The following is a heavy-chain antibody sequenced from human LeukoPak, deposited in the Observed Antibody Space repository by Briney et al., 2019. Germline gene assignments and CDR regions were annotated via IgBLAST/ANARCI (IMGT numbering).Heavy chain of an antibody. Sequence: GGSLRLSCAASGFTLSTYAMSWVRQTPGKGLEWVAATSSSDAGTYHADSVKGRFTISRDNAETSLYLQMNSLRAEDTAVYYCARGTEMATMGSWFDPWGQGTLVTVSS. D-gene: IGHD5-24*01. CDR2: TSSSDAGT. V-gene: IGHV3-23*01. J-gene: IGHJ5*02. CDR3: ARGTEMATMGSWFDP. CDR1: GFTLSTYA.